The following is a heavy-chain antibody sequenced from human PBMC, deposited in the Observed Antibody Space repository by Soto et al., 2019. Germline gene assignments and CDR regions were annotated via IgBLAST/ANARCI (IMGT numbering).Heavy chain of an antibody. CDR2: ISYDGSNK. Sequence: GGSLRLSCAASGFTFSSYAMHWVRQAPGKGLEWVAVISYDGSNKYYADSVKGRFTISRDNSKNTLYLQMNSLRAEYTAVYYCARDSTVYSSGWYYYYYGMDVWGQGTTVTVSS. D-gene: IGHD6-19*01. J-gene: IGHJ6*02. V-gene: IGHV3-30-3*01. CDR1: GFTFSSYA. CDR3: ARDSTVYSSGWYYYYYGMDV.